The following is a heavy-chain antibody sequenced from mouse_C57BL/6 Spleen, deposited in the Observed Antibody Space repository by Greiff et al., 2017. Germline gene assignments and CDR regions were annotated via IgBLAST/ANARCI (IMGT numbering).Heavy chain of an antibody. CDR3: AKNYYRALDY. CDR2: SYPGSGST. Sequence: QVKLKQPGAELVKPGASVKMSCKASGYTFTSYWITWVKQRPGQGLEWIGDSYPGSGSTNYNEKFNSKATLTVDTSSSTAYMQLSSLTSEDSAVYYCAKNYYRALDYWGQGTTLTVAS. J-gene: IGHJ2*01. CDR1: GYTFTSYW. D-gene: IGHD1-1*01. V-gene: IGHV1-55*01.